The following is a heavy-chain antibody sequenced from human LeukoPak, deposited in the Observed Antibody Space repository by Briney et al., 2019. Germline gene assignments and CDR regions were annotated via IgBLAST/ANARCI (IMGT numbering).Heavy chain of an antibody. CDR1: GYTFTSYY. CDR3: ARNPLSYYYYYYMDV. Sequence: ASVKVSCKASGYTFTSYYMHWVRQAPGQGLEWMGIINPSGGSTSYAQKFQGRVTMTRDTSTSTVYMELSSLRSEDTAVYYCARNPLSYYYYYYMDVWGKGTTVTISS. CDR2: INPSGGST. V-gene: IGHV1-46*01. J-gene: IGHJ6*03.